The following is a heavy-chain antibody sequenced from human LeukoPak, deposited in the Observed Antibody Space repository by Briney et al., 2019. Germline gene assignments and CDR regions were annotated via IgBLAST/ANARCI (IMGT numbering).Heavy chain of an antibody. V-gene: IGHV3-30*04. J-gene: IGHJ4*02. CDR3: ARTGYSSGWSGFDY. Sequence: GGSLRLSCAASGFTFSSYAMHWVRQAPGKGLEWVAVISYDGSNKYYADSVKGRFTISRDNSKNTLYLQMNSLRAEDTAVCYCARTGYSSGWSGFDYWGQGTLVTVSS. CDR1: GFTFSSYA. CDR2: ISYDGSNK. D-gene: IGHD6-19*01.